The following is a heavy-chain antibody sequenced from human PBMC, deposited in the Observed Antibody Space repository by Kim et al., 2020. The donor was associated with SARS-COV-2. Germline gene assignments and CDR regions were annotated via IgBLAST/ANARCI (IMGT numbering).Heavy chain of an antibody. V-gene: IGHV4-34*01. CDR3: ARPLRGGSYSYFDY. Sequence: NPPLKSRVTISVDTSKNQFSLKLSSVTAADTAVYYCARPLRGGSYSYFDYWGQGTLVTVSS. J-gene: IGHJ4*02. D-gene: IGHD1-26*01.